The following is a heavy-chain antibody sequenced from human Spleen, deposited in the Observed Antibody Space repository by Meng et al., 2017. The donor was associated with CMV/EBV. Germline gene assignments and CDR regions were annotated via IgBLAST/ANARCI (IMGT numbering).Heavy chain of an antibody. J-gene: IGHJ4*02. D-gene: IGHD6-19*01. Sequence: QVQLVESGXGVVQPGXSLRLSCAASGFTFSSYGMHWVRQAPGKGLEWVAFIRYDGSNKYYADSVKGRFTISRDNSKNTLYLQMNSLRAEDTAVYYCAKTSSPYSSGWYYFDYWGQGTLVTVSS. V-gene: IGHV3-30*02. CDR3: AKTSSPYSSGWYYFDY. CDR1: GFTFSSYG. CDR2: IRYDGSNK.